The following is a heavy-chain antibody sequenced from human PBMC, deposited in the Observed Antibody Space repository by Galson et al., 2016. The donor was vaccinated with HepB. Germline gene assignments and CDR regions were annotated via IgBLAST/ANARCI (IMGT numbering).Heavy chain of an antibody. CDR2: IKFDGNEK. CDR3: ARARCYTDRCDSGFRSFDY. Sequence: SLRLSCAASGFTVGSYWMTWVRQAPGKDLEWVANIKFDGNEKDYVDSVKGRFTISRDNAKNSLYRQMNSLRDEDTAVYYCARARCYTDRCDSGFRSFDYWGQGTLVTVSS. J-gene: IGHJ4*02. CDR1: GFTVGSYW. D-gene: IGHD3-16*02. V-gene: IGHV3-7*01.